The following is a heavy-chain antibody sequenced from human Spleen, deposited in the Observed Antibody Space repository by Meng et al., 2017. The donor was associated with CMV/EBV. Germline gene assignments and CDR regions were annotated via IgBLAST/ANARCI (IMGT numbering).Heavy chain of an antibody. CDR3: VREIFARGSSWFGSSFEY. J-gene: IGHJ4*02. CDR1: GDSVSSNSAA. Sequence: SQTLSLTCAISGDSVSSNSAAWNWIRQSPSRGLEWLGRTYYRSKWYNDYALSVKSRITISPDSSKNQFSLQLNSVTPEDTAMYYCVREIFARGSSWFGSSFEYWGRGALVTVSS. V-gene: IGHV6-1*01. D-gene: IGHD6-13*01. CDR2: TYYRSKWYN.